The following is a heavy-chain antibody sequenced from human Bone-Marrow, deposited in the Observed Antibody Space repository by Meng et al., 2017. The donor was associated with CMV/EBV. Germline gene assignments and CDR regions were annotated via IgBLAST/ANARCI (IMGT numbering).Heavy chain of an antibody. V-gene: IGHV3-23*03. CDR3: AKEDKSGSYGD. D-gene: IGHD1-26*01. CDR1: GFTFSSYA. J-gene: IGHJ4*02. CDR2: IYSGGSST. Sequence: GGSLRLSCAASGFTFSSYAMSWVRQAPGKGLEWVSVIYSGGSSTYYADSVKGRFTISRDNSKNTLYLQMNSLRAEDTAVYYCAKEDKSGSYGDWGQGPRVTGSS.